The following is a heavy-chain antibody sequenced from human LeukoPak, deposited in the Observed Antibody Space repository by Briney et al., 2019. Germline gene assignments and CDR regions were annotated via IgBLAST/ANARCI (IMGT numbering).Heavy chain of an antibody. CDR3: ARDVPKYCSGGSCYGGGGDY. D-gene: IGHD2-15*01. Sequence: ASVKVSCKASGYTFTSYYMHWVRQAPGQGLEWMGIINPSGGSTSYAQKFQGRVTMTRDTSTSTVYMELSSLRSEDTAVYYCARDVPKYCSGGSCYGGGGDYWGQGTLVTVSS. J-gene: IGHJ4*02. CDR2: INPSGGST. CDR1: GYTFTSYY. V-gene: IGHV1-46*01.